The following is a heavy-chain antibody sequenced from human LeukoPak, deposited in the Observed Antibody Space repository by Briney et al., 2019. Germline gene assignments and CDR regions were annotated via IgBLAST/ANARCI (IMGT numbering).Heavy chain of an antibody. V-gene: IGHV3-48*04. CDR1: AFTFSSYS. Sequence: GGSLRLSCAASAFTFSSYSMNWVRQAPGKGLEWVSYISSSSNTIYYADSVKGRFTISRDNAKHSLYLQMNSLRAEDTAVYYCARDGNTMVRGATDYWGQGTLVTVSS. CDR2: ISSSSNTI. J-gene: IGHJ4*02. CDR3: ARDGNTMVRGATDY. D-gene: IGHD3-10*01.